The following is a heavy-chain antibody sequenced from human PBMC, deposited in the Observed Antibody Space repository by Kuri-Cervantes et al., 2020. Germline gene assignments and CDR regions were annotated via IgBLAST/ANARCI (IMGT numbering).Heavy chain of an antibody. J-gene: IGHJ4*02. D-gene: IGHD5-12*01. V-gene: IGHV3-7*03. CDR3: AIMGYSGYDFFY. CDR2: IKQDGSEK. Sequence: GGSLRLSCAASGFTFSSYWMSWVRQAPGKGLEWVANIKQDGSEKYYVDSVKGRFTISRDNSKNTLYLQMNSLRAEDTAVYYCAIMGYSGYDFFYWGQGTLVTVSS. CDR1: GFTFSSYW.